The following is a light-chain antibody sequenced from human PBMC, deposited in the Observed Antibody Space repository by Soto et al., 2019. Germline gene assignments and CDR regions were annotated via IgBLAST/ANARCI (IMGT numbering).Light chain of an antibody. Sequence: QSALTQPASVSGSPGQSITIPCTGTSSDVGGYNYVSWYQQHPGKAPKLMIYEVSNRPSGVSNRFSGSKSGNTASLTISGLKADDEADYYCRSYTSSSLGVFGTGTKVTVL. CDR1: SSDVGGYNY. V-gene: IGLV2-14*01. CDR3: RSYTSSSLGV. J-gene: IGLJ1*01. CDR2: EVS.